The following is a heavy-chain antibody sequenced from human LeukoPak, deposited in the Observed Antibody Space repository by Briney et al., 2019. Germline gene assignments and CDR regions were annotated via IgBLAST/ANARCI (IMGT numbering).Heavy chain of an antibody. D-gene: IGHD6-19*01. V-gene: IGHV3-21*01. CDR3: AKDHYIAVAGTVDY. CDR1: GFTFSSYD. Sequence: PGGSLRLSCVASGFTFSSYDMNWVRQAPGKGLEWVSSISTSSSYIYYADSVKGRFAISRDNARKSMFLQMSSLRAEDTAVYYCAKDHYIAVAGTVDYWGQGTLVTVSS. CDR2: ISTSSSYI. J-gene: IGHJ4*02.